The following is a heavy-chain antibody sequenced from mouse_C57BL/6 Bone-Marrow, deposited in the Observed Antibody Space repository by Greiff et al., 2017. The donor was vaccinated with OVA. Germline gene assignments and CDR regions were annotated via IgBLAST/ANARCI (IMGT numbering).Heavy chain of an antibody. CDR2: INSDGGST. CDR1: EYEFPSHD. V-gene: IGHV5-2*01. D-gene: IGHD3-2*02. CDR3: ARPQTAQVSFAY. Sequence: EVHLVESGGGLVQPGESLKLSCESNEYEFPSHDMSWVRKTPEKRLELVAAINSDGGSTYYPDTMERRFIISRDNTKKTLYLQMSSLRSEDTALYDCARPQTAQVSFAYWGQGTLVTVSA. J-gene: IGHJ3*01.